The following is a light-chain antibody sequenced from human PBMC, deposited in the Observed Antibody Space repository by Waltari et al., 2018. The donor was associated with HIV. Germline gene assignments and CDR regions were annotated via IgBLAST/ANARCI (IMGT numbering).Light chain of an antibody. Sequence: QSVLTQPPSAFGTPGQRVTISCSGGRSNIGSNDVNWYHTPPGPAPKLLMYSNNQRPSGVPYRFSGSKSGTSASLAISGLQSEDEAVYYCSAWDDNVDGLFGGGTKLTVL. CDR2: SNN. CDR1: RSNIGSND. CDR3: SAWDDNVDGL. J-gene: IGLJ2*01. V-gene: IGLV1-44*01.